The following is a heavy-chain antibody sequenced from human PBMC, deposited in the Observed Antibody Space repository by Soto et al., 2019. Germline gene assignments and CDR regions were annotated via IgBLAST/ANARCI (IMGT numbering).Heavy chain of an antibody. CDR3: ASGGYCTNGVCLDWFDP. CDR2: IYYSGST. J-gene: IGHJ5*02. Sequence: SETLSLTCTVSGGSISSYYWSWIRQPPGKGLEWIGYIYYSGSTNYNPSLKSRVTISVDTSKNQFSLKLSSVTAADTAVYYCASGGYCTNGVCLDWFDPWGQGILVTVSS. D-gene: IGHD2-8*01. CDR1: GGSISSYY. V-gene: IGHV4-59*08.